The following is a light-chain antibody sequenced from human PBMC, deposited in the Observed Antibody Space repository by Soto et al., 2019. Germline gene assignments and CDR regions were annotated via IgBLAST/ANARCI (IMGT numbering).Light chain of an antibody. Sequence: DIVMTQSPATLSVSPAERSTLSCRASQSVNSNLAWYQQRPGQAPRLLMYGTSTRATGISARFSGSGSGTDFTLTISRLVPEDFAVYYCQQYEDSPVTFGQGTKVDIK. CDR1: QSVNSN. V-gene: IGKV3-15*01. J-gene: IGKJ1*01. CDR3: QQYEDSPVT. CDR2: GTS.